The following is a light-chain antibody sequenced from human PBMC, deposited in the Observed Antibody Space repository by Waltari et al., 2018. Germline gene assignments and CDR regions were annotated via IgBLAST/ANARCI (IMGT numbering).Light chain of an antibody. CDR2: AAS. J-gene: IGKJ2*01. Sequence: EIVLTQSPGTLSLSPGERATLSCRASQSVPSTHIAWYQQRPGQSPRLVIYAASSRATGIPDRFSGGGSGTDFTLTISRLEPEDFAVYYCQQYVGSPYTFGQGTKLE. CDR1: QSVPSTH. CDR3: QQYVGSPYT. V-gene: IGKV3-20*01.